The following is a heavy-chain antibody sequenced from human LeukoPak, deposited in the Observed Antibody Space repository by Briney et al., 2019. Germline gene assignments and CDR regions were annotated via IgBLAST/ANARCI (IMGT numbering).Heavy chain of an antibody. CDR3: ARDSVENSSLDY. D-gene: IGHD6-6*01. CDR1: GGSISSYY. Sequence: SETLSLTCTVSGGSISSYYWSWIRQPPGKGLEWIGYIYYSGSTNYNPSLKSRVTISVDTSKNQFSLKLSSVTAADTAVYYCARDSVENSSLDYWGQGTLVTVSS. V-gene: IGHV4-59*01. CDR2: IYYSGST. J-gene: IGHJ4*02.